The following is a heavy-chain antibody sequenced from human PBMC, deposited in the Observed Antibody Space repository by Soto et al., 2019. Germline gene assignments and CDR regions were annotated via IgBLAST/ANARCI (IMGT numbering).Heavy chain of an antibody. V-gene: IGHV4-39*07. Sequence: PSETLSLTCTVSGGSISSSSYYWGWIRQPPGKGLEWIGRINHSGSTNYNPSLKSRVTISVDTSKNQFSLKLSSVTAADTAVYYCARAILEWSSRFYYYYMDVWGKGTTVTVSS. CDR1: GGSISSSSYY. J-gene: IGHJ6*03. D-gene: IGHD3-3*01. CDR3: ARAILEWSSRFYYYYMDV. CDR2: INHSGST.